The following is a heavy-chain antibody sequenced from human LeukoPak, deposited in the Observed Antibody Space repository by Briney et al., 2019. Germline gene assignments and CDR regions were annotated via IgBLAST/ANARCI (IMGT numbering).Heavy chain of an antibody. Sequence: PGGSLRLSCAASGFTFSSYSMNWVRQAPGKGLEWVSSISSSSSYIYYADSVKGRFTISRDNAKNSLYPQMNSLRAEDTAVYYCARDPLYDSSGLDYWGQGTLVTVSS. V-gene: IGHV3-21*01. CDR2: ISSSSSYI. CDR1: GFTFSSYS. J-gene: IGHJ4*02. D-gene: IGHD3-22*01. CDR3: ARDPLYDSSGLDY.